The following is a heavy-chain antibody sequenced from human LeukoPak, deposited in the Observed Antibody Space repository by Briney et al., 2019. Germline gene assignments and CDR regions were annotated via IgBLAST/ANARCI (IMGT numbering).Heavy chain of an antibody. CDR2: ISSSSIYI. Sequence: GGSLRLSCAASGFTFSTYSMNWVRQAPGTGLEWVSSISSSSIYIYYADSVKGRFTISRDNAKNSLFLQMDGLRAEDTAVYYCARGGVSVGGNFDYWGQGTLVTVSS. D-gene: IGHD4-23*01. CDR3: ARGGVSVGGNFDY. V-gene: IGHV3-21*01. J-gene: IGHJ4*02. CDR1: GFTFSTYS.